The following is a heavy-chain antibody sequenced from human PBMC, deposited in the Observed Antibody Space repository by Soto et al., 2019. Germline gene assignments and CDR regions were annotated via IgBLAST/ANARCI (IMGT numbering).Heavy chain of an antibody. CDR1: GYTFTDYY. Sequence: EVQLVQSGAEVKKPGATVKISCKVSGYTFTDYYMHWVQQAPGKGLEWMGLVDPEDGETIYAEKFQGRGTITADTSADTAYMELSSLRSEDTAVYYCATSPGYCSSTSCRHNWFDPWGQGTLVTVSS. CDR2: VDPEDGET. D-gene: IGHD2-2*03. J-gene: IGHJ5*02. V-gene: IGHV1-69-2*01. CDR3: ATSPGYCSSTSCRHNWFDP.